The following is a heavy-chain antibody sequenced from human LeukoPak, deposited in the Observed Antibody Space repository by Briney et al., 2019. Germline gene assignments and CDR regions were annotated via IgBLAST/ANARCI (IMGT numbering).Heavy chain of an antibody. D-gene: IGHD3-10*01. Sequence: GGSLRLSCAASGFTFSSYWMSWVRQAPGKGLEWVANIKQDGSEKYYVDSVKGRFTISRDNAKNSLYLQMNSLRAEDTAVYYCARGSYYNGSGSYLPVDYWGQGTLVTVSS. J-gene: IGHJ4*02. CDR2: IKQDGSEK. V-gene: IGHV3-7*01. CDR1: GFTFSSYW. CDR3: ARGSYYNGSGSYLPVDY.